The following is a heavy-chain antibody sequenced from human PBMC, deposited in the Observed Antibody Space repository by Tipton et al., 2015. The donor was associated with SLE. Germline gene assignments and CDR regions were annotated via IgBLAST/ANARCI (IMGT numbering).Heavy chain of an antibody. J-gene: IGHJ3*02. CDR1: GFTFSSYG. V-gene: IGHV3-33*01. D-gene: IGHD3-3*01. CDR3: ARAITPRDAFDI. CDR2: IWYDGSNK. Sequence: SGFTFSSYGMHWVRQAPGKGLERVAVIWYDGSNKYYADSVKGRFTISRDNSKNTLYLQMNSLRAEDTAVYYCARAITPRDAFDIWGQGTMVTVSS.